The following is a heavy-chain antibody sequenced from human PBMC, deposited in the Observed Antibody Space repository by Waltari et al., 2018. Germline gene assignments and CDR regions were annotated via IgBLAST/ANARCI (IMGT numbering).Heavy chain of an antibody. V-gene: IGHV3-53*01. D-gene: IGHD1-26*01. CDR3: ARDWEGERPNFDY. CDR2: IQSGDST. Sequence: EVQLVESGGGLIQPGGSLRLSCAASGFTVNNDYFSWVRQAPGKGLEWVSVIQSGDSTYYADSVKGRFTISRDNAKNSGYLQMNSLRPEDTAVYYCARDWEGERPNFDYWGQGTLVTVSS. J-gene: IGHJ4*02. CDR1: GFTVNNDY.